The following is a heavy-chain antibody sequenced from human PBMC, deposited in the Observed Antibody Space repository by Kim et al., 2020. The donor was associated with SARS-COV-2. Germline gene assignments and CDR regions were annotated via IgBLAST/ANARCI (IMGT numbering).Heavy chain of an antibody. Sequence: GGSLRLSCAASGFTVSSNYMSWVRQAPGKGLECVSVIYSGGSTYYADSVKGRFTISRDNSKNTLYLQMNSLRAEDTAVYYCARRGGYCTNGVCYNRYYYMDVWGKGTTVTVSS. V-gene: IGHV3-66*04. CDR1: GFTVSSNY. J-gene: IGHJ6*03. CDR3: ARRGGYCTNGVCYNRYYYMDV. D-gene: IGHD2-8*01. CDR2: IYSGGST.